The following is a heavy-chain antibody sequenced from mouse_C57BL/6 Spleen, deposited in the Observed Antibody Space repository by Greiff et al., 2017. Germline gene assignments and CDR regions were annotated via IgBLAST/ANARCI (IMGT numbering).Heavy chain of an antibody. CDR3: GRDGYYQAWFAY. CDR2: IDPANGNT. Sequence: VHVKQSVAELVRPGASVKLSCTASGFNIKNTYMHWVKQRPEQGLEWIGRIDPANGNTKYAPKCQGKATITADTYSNTAYLQLSSLTSEDTAIYYCGRDGYYQAWFAYWGQGTLVTVSA. CDR1: GFNIKNTY. D-gene: IGHD2-3*01. J-gene: IGHJ3*01. V-gene: IGHV14-3*01.